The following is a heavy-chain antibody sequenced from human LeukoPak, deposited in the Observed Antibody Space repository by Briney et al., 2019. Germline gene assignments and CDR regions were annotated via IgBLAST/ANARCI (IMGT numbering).Heavy chain of an antibody. CDR1: GFTFSRYW. Sequence: GGSLRLSCAAPGFTFSRYWMSWVRQAPGKGLEWVANIKQDGGEKHYVDSVKGRFTISRDNSNNTLYLQMNSLRPEDTAVYYSAKDRICMVRSSDIDNWGQGTLVTVSS. D-gene: IGHD3-10*01. V-gene: IGHV3-7*01. CDR2: IKQDGGEK. CDR3: AKDRICMVRSSDIDN. J-gene: IGHJ4*02.